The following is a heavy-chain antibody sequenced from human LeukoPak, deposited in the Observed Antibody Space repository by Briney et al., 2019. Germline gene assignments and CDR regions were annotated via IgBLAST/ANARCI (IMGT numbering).Heavy chain of an antibody. Sequence: GGSLRLSCAASGFPFRSYWMTWVRQAPGKGLDWVANIKQDGSTTYYVDSAKGRFTISRDNAKNSLYLQMNSLRAEDTAVYYCARDVLAAGATGTFDIWGQGTMVTVSS. CDR2: IKQDGSTT. V-gene: IGHV3-7*03. D-gene: IGHD1-14*01. J-gene: IGHJ3*02. CDR1: GFPFRSYW. CDR3: ARDVLAAGATGTFDI.